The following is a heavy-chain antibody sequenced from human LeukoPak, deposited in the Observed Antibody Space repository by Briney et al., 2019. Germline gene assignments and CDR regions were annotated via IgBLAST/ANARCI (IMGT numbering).Heavy chain of an antibody. D-gene: IGHD3-9*01. CDR3: ARGSTYYDILTGYYLGY. CDR2: IKQDGSEK. CDR1: GFTFSSYW. V-gene: IGHV3-7*01. Sequence: GGSRRLSCAASGFTFSSYWMSWVRQAPGKGQEWVADIKQDGSEKYYVYSVKGRFTISRDNAKNSLYLQMNSLRAEDTAVYYCARGSTYYDILTGYYLGYWGQGTLVTVSS. J-gene: IGHJ4*02.